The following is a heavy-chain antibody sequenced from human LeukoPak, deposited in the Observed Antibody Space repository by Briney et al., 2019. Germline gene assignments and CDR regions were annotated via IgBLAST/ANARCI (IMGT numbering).Heavy chain of an antibody. CDR1: GYTFSDYY. J-gene: IGHJ3*02. CDR3: ARDVSPAHAFDI. V-gene: IGHV1-2*02. CDR2: VDPNRGGT. Sequence: ASVKVSCKASGYTFSDYYIHWVRQAPGQGLEWMGWVDPNRGGTNYAQKFQGRVTMTRDTSISTAYMELSRLRSDDTAVYYCARDVSPAHAFDIWGQGTMVTVFS. D-gene: IGHD2-2*01.